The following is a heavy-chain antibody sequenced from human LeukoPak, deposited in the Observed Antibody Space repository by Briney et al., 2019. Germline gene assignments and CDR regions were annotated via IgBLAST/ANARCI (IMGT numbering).Heavy chain of an antibody. CDR1: GFTFSSYW. CDR2: IQYDGSNQ. J-gene: IGHJ6*03. CDR3: AKDRCSNGVGCYYYYMDV. Sequence: GGSLRLSCAASGFTFSSYWMSWVRQAPGKGLEWVAYIQYDGSNQQYADSVKGRFSISRDSSKNILYLQMNSLRAEDTAVYYCAKDRCSNGVGCYYYYMDVWGKGTTVTISS. D-gene: IGHD2-8*01. V-gene: IGHV3-30*02.